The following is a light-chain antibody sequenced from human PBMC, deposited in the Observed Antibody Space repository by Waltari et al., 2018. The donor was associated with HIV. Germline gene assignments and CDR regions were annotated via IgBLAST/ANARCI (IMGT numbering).Light chain of an antibody. CDR2: ANN. CDR3: QSYDSGLSGSV. V-gene: IGLV1-40*01. CDR1: SSNLGAGYD. Sequence: QSVLTQPPSVSGAPGQRVTIPCTGSSSNLGAGYDVHWYQQLPGTAPKLLTYANNNRAPGVPDRFSGSKFGPSASLAITGLQAEDEANYYCQSYDSGLSGSVFGGGTKLTVL. J-gene: IGLJ2*01.